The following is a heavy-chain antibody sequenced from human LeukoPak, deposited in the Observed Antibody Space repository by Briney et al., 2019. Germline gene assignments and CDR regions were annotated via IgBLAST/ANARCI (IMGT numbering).Heavy chain of an antibody. V-gene: IGHV3-74*03. CDR2: SKYDGSTA. Sequence: GESLRLSCETSGFTLKNYWMSWLRRAPGKGLEWVSRSKYDGSTAMYAESVKGRFTISRDNAMGTLYLQMNSLRVDDTAVYYCAKSDWFDPCGRGILVTVSS. CDR3: AKSDWFDP. CDR1: GFTLKNYW. J-gene: IGHJ5*02.